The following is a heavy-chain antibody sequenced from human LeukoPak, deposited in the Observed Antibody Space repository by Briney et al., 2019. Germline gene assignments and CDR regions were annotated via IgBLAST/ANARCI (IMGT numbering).Heavy chain of an antibody. V-gene: IGHV4-59*01. CDR1: GGSISSYY. CDR2: IYYSGST. D-gene: IGHD3-9*01. Sequence: SETLSLTCTVSGGSISSYYWSWIRQPPGKGPEWIGYIYYSGSTNYNPSLKSRVTISVDTSKNQFSLKLSSVTAADTAVYYCAREGAHYDIWTGYYGKRYFDYWGQGTLVTVSS. CDR3: AREGAHYDIWTGYYGKRYFDY. J-gene: IGHJ4*02.